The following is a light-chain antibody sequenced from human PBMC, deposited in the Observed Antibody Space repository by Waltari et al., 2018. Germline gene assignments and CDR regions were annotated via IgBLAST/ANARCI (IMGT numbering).Light chain of an antibody. CDR3: AAWDDSLSAEV. Sequence: QSVLTQPPSASGTPGQRVTISCSGSSSNIGSNYVYWYQQLPGTAPKLLIYRNNQRPPGVPDRFSGSKSGTSASLAISGLRSEDEADYYCAAWDDSLSAEVFGGGTKLTVL. J-gene: IGLJ2*01. V-gene: IGLV1-47*01. CDR1: SSNIGSNY. CDR2: RNN.